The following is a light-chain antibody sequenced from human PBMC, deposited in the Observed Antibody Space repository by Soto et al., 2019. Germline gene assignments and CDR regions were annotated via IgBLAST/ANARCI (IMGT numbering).Light chain of an antibody. CDR3: QQYGSSPPIT. CDR1: QSVSSSY. CDR2: GAS. V-gene: IGKV3-20*01. Sequence: EIVLTQSPGTLSLSPGERATLSCRASQSVSSSYLAWFQQKPGQAPSLLIYGASSRATGIPDRFSGSGSGTDFTLTISRLEPEDFAVYYCQQYGSSPPITFDQGTRLEIK. J-gene: IGKJ5*01.